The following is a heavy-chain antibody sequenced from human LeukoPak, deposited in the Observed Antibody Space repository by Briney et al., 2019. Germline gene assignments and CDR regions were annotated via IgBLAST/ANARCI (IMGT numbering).Heavy chain of an antibody. Sequence: HAGGSLRLSCAASGFTFSSYGMHWVRQAPGKGLEGVAFIRYDGSNKYYADSVKGRFTISRDNSKNTLYLQMNSLRAEDTAVYYCAKDPDSDDYGDAASWYFDLWGRGTLVTVSS. V-gene: IGHV3-30*02. CDR3: AKDPDSDDYGDAASWYFDL. D-gene: IGHD4-17*01. J-gene: IGHJ2*01. CDR2: IRYDGSNK. CDR1: GFTFSSYG.